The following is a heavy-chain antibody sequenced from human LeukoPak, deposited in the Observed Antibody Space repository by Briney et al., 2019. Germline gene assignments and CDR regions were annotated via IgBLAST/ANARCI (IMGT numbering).Heavy chain of an antibody. Sequence: GGSLRLSCTASGFTFGDYAMNWVRQAPGKGLECVAFITYDGSEMYYADSVKGRFTISRDNSRDTLYLQVNSLRGDDTAIYYCARNRGYTYDYDSFDPWGQGTLVTVSS. D-gene: IGHD5-18*01. V-gene: IGHV3-30*04. J-gene: IGHJ5*02. CDR2: ITYDGSEM. CDR1: GFTFGDYA. CDR3: ARNRGYTYDYDSFDP.